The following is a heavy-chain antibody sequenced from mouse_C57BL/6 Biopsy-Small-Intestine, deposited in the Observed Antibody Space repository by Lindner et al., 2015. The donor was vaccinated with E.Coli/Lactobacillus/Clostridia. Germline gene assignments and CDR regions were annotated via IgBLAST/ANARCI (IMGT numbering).Heavy chain of an antibody. CDR3: VREFPTVVDFDC. CDR2: INPNIGGT. J-gene: IGHJ3*01. D-gene: IGHD4-1*02. V-gene: IGHV1-22*01. CDR1: GYTFNEYY. Sequence: SVKVSCKASGYTFNEYYIHWVRQAPGQGLEWMGWINPNIGGTHYAQNFQGRVTMTWNTSISTASMELSRLRSDDTAVYYCVREFPTVVDFDCWGQGTLVTVS.